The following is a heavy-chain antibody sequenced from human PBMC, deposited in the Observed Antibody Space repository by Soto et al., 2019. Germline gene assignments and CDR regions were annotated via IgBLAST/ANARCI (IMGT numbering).Heavy chain of an antibody. CDR1: GGSFSCYY. D-gene: IGHD5-12*01. Sequence: SETLSLTCAGYGGSFSCYYWSVIRQPPGKGLEWIGEINHSGSTNYNPSLKSRVTISVDPSKNQFSLKLSSVTAADTAVYYCVRVVKKNSGPDNFDYRGQGTLVT. CDR3: VRVVKKNSGPDNFDY. J-gene: IGHJ4*02. CDR2: INHSGST. V-gene: IGHV4-34*01.